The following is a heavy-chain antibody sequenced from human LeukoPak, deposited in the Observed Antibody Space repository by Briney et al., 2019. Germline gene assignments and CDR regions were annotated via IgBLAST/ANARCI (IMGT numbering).Heavy chain of an antibody. CDR3: ARDLYN. J-gene: IGHJ4*02. CDR1: GFSFSDTY. CDR2: IYYGGGT. V-gene: IGHV3-53*01. Sequence: PGGSLRLSCAVSGFSFSDTYMTWVRQAPGKGLEWVSVIYYGGGTFYADSVKGRFTISRDNSKNTLYLQMNSLRAEDTAVYYCARDLYNWGQGTLVTVSS. D-gene: IGHD2-2*02.